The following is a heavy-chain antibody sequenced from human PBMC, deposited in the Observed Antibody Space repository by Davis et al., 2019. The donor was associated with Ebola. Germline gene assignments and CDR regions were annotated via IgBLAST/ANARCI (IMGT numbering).Heavy chain of an antibody. J-gene: IGHJ5*02. CDR3: ARASNRNGWFDP. D-gene: IGHD1-1*01. V-gene: IGHV3-21*01. CDR1: GFTFSSYN. CDR2: ISSSSSYI. Sequence: GESLKISCAASGFTFSSYNMNWVRQAPGKGLEWVSSISSSSSYIYYADSVKGRFTISRDNAKNSLYLQMNSLRAEDTAVYYCARASNRNGWFDPWGQGTLVTVSS.